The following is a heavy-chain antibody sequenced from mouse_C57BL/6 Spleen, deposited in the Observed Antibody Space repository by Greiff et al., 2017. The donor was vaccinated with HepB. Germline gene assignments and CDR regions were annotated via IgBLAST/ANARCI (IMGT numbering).Heavy chain of an antibody. CDR2: IYPGNSDT. Sequence: VQLQQSGTVLARPGASVKMSCKTSGYTFTSYWMHWVKQRPGQGLEWIGAIYPGNSDTSYNQKFKGKAKLTAVTSASTAYMELSSLTNEDSAVYYCTGTYYSNYVRYFDVWGTGTTVTVSS. D-gene: IGHD2-5*01. J-gene: IGHJ1*03. CDR1: GYTFTSYW. V-gene: IGHV1-5*01. CDR3: TGTYYSNYVRYFDV.